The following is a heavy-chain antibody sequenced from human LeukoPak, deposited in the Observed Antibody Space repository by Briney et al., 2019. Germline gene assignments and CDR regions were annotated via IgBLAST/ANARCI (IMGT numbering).Heavy chain of an antibody. V-gene: IGHV3-30*18. D-gene: IGHD5-12*01. Sequence: GGSLRLSCAASGFTFSNYGMHWVRQAPGKGLEWVALISFDESSEYYADSVKGRFSISRDNSKNTLYLQMNNARVDDTAVYYCAKEVGYGSPYFDYWGQGTLVTVSS. CDR2: ISFDESSE. CDR3: AKEVGYGSPYFDY. CDR1: GFTFSNYG. J-gene: IGHJ4*02.